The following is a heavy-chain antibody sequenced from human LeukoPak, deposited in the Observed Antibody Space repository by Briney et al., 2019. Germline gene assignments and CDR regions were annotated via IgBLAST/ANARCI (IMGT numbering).Heavy chain of an antibody. CDR1: AGSISTYY. CDR2: TYDSGST. CDR3: ARDLVDGSGSGYGMDV. J-gene: IGHJ6*02. V-gene: IGHV4-59*01. Sequence: SQSLSLTWTVSAGSISTYYRSCIRPLPGEGLEWVGYTYDSGSTNSNHSLKSRFSISVDTSKNQSSLKLSSVTAADTAVYYCARDLVDGSGSGYGMDVWGQGTTVTVSS. D-gene: IGHD3-10*01.